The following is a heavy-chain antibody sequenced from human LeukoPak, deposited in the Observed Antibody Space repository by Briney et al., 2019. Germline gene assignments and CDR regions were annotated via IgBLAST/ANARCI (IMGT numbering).Heavy chain of an antibody. D-gene: IGHD3-22*01. CDR2: ISYDGSNK. V-gene: IGHV3-30*04. Sequence: PGGSLRLSCAASGFTFSSYAMHWVRQAPGKGLEWVAVISYDGSNKYYADSVKGRFTISRDNSKNTLYLQMNSLRAEDTAVYYCANGNVYYDSSALLDFDYWGQGTLVTVSS. J-gene: IGHJ4*02. CDR3: ANGNVYYDSSALLDFDY. CDR1: GFTFSSYA.